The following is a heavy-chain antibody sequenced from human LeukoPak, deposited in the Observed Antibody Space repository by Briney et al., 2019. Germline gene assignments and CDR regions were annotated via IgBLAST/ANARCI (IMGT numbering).Heavy chain of an antibody. Sequence: PSETLSLTCTVSGGSISSYYWSWIRQPPGKGLEWIGYIYYSGSTNYNPSLKSRVTISVDTSKNQFSLKLSSVTAADTAVYYCARANYGYDSSGYYLDYWGQGTLVTFSS. CDR2: IYYSGST. D-gene: IGHD3-22*01. V-gene: IGHV4-59*01. CDR3: ARANYGYDSSGYYLDY. CDR1: GGSISSYY. J-gene: IGHJ4*02.